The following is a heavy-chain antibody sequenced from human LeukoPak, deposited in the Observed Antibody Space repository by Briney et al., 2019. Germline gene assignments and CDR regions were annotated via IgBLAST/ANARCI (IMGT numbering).Heavy chain of an antibody. CDR1: GFTFGDYA. CDR3: TREHSSGWYYFDY. D-gene: IGHD6-19*01. V-gene: IGHV3-49*04. Sequence: GGSLRLSCTASGFTFGDYAMSWVRQAPGKGLEWVGFIRSKAYGGTTEYAASVKGRFTISRDDSKSIAYLQMNSLKTEDTAVYYCTREHSSGWYYFDYWGQGTLVTVSS. J-gene: IGHJ4*02. CDR2: IRSKAYGGTT.